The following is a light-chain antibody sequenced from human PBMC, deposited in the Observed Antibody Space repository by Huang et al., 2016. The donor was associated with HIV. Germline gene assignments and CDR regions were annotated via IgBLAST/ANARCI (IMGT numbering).Light chain of an antibody. CDR2: AAS. J-gene: IGKJ1*01. CDR3: QQYNNWPRT. V-gene: IGKV3-15*01. CDR1: QSVSSN. Sequence: DIVMTQSPATLSVSPGERATLSCRASQSVSSNLAWYQQKPGQTPRLLIYAASTRATGIPARFRGSGSGTEFTLTISSLQSEDFAVYYCQQYNNWPRTFGQGTKVEIK.